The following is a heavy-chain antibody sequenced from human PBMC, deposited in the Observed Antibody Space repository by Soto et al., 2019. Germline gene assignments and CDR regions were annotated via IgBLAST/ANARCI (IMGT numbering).Heavy chain of an antibody. Sequence: FDDYGMSWVRQAPGKGLEWVSGINWNGGSTGYADSVKGRFTISRDNAKNSLYLQMNSLRAEDTALYYCARDKGYYGIDVWGQGTTVTVSS. J-gene: IGHJ6*02. CDR2: INWNGGST. CDR1: FDDYG. CDR3: ARDKGYYGIDV. V-gene: IGHV3-20*03.